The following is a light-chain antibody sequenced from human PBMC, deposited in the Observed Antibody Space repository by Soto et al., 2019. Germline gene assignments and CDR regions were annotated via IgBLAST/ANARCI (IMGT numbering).Light chain of an antibody. V-gene: IGKV3-11*01. Sequence: SVFAQSATTLSLSPVERATLSCRASQSVSSYLAWYQQKPGQAPRLLIYDASNRATGIPARFSGSGSGTDFTLTTSSLEPEAFAVYYCQQRGTFGQGTKVDIK. CDR2: DAS. CDR1: QSVSSY. CDR3: QQRGT. J-gene: IGKJ1*01.